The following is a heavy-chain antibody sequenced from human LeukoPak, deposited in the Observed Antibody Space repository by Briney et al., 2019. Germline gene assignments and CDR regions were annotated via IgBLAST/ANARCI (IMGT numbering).Heavy chain of an antibody. D-gene: IGHD2-15*01. J-gene: IGHJ4*02. Sequence: SETLSLTCTVSGGSISSSSYYWGWIRQPPGKGLEWIGSIYYSGSTYYNPSPKSRVTISVDTSKNQFSLKLTSVTAADTAVYYCARDPGYCSGGSCSNPFDYWGQGTLVTVSS. CDR1: GGSISSSSYY. CDR3: ARDPGYCSGGSCSNPFDY. V-gene: IGHV4-39*07. CDR2: IYYSGST.